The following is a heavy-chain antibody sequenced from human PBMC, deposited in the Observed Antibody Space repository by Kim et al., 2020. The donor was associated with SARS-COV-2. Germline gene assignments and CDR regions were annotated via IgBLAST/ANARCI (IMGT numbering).Heavy chain of an antibody. CDR1: GGSISSSSYY. Sequence: SETLSLTCTVSGGSISSSSYYWGWIRQPPGKGLEWIGSIYYSGSTYYNPSLKSRVTISVDTSKNQFSLKLSSVTAADTAVYYCARVPRGHGLFFDYWGQG. J-gene: IGHJ4*02. D-gene: IGHD3-10*01. CDR3: ARVPRGHGLFFDY. CDR2: IYYSGST. V-gene: IGHV4-39*07.